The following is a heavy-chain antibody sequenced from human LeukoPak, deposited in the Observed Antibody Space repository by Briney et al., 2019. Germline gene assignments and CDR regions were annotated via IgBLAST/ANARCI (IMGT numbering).Heavy chain of an antibody. D-gene: IGHD3-22*01. CDR3: ARHRTHYYDSSGYYPWYFDY. CDR1: GYSFTSYW. CDR2: IYPGDSDT. V-gene: IGHV5-51*01. J-gene: IGHJ4*02. Sequence: GESLTISCKGSGYSFTSYWIGWVRQMPGKGLEWMGIIYPGDSDTRYSPSFQGQVTISADKSISTAYLQWSSLKASDTAMYYCARHRTHYYDSSGYYPWYFDYWGQGTLVTVSS.